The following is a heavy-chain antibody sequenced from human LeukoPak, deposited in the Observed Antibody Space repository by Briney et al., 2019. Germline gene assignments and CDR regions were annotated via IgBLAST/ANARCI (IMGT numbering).Heavy chain of an antibody. V-gene: IGHV4-38-2*02. CDR3: ARDPPERLFDP. Sequence: SETLSLTCTVSGYSISSGYYWGWIRQPPGKGLEWIGSIYHSGSTYYNPSLKSRVTISVDTSKNQFSLNLSSVTAADTAVYYWARDPPERLFDPWGQGTLVTVSS. CDR1: GYSISSGYY. CDR2: IYHSGST. J-gene: IGHJ5*02.